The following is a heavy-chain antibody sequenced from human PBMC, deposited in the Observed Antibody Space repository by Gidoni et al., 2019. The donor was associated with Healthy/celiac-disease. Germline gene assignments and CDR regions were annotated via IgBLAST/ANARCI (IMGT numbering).Heavy chain of an antibody. CDR2: INPSGGRT. Sequence: QVQLVQSGAEVKKPGASVKVSCKASGYTFTSYYMHWVRQAPGQGLEWMGIINPSGGRTSYAQKFQGRVTMTRDTSTSTVYMELSSLRSEDTAVYYCARAPLWFGEIQPMDVWGQGTTVTVSS. CDR3: ARAPLWFGEIQPMDV. J-gene: IGHJ6*02. V-gene: IGHV1-46*01. CDR1: GYTFTSYY. D-gene: IGHD3-10*01.